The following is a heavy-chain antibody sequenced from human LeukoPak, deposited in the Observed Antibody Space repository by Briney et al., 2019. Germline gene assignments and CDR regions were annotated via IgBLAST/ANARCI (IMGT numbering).Heavy chain of an antibody. V-gene: IGHV3-48*03. D-gene: IGHD5-12*01. CDR1: GFSVGSSE. J-gene: IGHJ3*02. CDR2: IRSDNTV. Sequence: GGSLRLSCAASGFSVGSSEMDWVRQAPGKGLEWVSYIRSDNTVLYADSVKGRFTISSDRATNSLFLQMNSLRAEDTAVYYCAREVVTQAIYSGYDAFEIWGQGTMVTVSS. CDR3: AREVVTQAIYSGYDAFEI.